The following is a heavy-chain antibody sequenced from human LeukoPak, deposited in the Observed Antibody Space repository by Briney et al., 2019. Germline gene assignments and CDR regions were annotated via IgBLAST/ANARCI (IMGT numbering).Heavy chain of an antibody. CDR2: ITSSGSTT. V-gene: IGHV3-11*04. CDR1: GFTFSDYY. J-gene: IGHJ4*02. Sequence: PGGSLRLSCTASGFTFSDYYMSWIRQAPGKGLEWVSHITSSGSTTYYADSLKGRFTVSRDNARNSLYLQLNSLRAEDTAIYYCARDFWSGYYPFDHWGQGALVTVSS. CDR3: ARDFWSGYYPFDH. D-gene: IGHD3-3*01.